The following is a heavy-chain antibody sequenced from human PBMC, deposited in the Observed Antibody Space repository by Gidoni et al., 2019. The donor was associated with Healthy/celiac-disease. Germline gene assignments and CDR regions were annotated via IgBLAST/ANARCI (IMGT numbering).Heavy chain of an antibody. Sequence: QVQLQESGPGLVKPSEPLSLTCTVSGGSISSYYWSWIRQPPGKGLEWIGYIYYSGSTNYNPSLKSRVTISVDTSKNQFSLKLSSVTAADTAVYYCAREAFGTGTTSYGMDVWGQGTTVTVS. V-gene: IGHV4-59*01. CDR2: IYYSGST. CDR1: GGSISSYY. CDR3: AREAFGTGTTSYGMDV. D-gene: IGHD1-1*01. J-gene: IGHJ6*02.